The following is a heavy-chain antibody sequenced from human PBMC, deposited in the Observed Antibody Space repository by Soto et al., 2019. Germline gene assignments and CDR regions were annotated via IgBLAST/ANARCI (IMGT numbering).Heavy chain of an antibody. CDR1: GGSISSSSYY. J-gene: IGHJ4*02. V-gene: IGHV4-39*01. CDR3: ARFDYSNYGRFDY. D-gene: IGHD4-4*01. Sequence: SETLSLTCTVSGGSISSSSYYWAWIRQPPGKGLEWIGSIYYSGSTYYNPSLKSRVTISVDTSKNQFSLKLSSVTAADTAVYYCARFDYSNYGRFDYWGQGTLVTVSS. CDR2: IYYSGST.